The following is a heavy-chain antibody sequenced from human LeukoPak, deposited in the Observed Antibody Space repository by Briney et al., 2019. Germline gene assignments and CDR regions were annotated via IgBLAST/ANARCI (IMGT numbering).Heavy chain of an antibody. CDR1: GFTFDDYA. V-gene: IGHV3-9*01. CDR2: ISWNSGSI. CDR3: AKKMNDY. Sequence: GGSLRLSCAASGFTFDDYAMHWVRQAPGKGLEWVSGISWNSGSIGYADSVKGRFTISRDNAKNSLYLQMNSLRAEDTAVYYCAKKMNDYWGQGTLVTVSS. J-gene: IGHJ4*02.